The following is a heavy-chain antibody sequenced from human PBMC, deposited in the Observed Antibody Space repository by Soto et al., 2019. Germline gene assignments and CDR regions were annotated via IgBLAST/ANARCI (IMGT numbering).Heavy chain of an antibody. CDR3: ARVRPFSGSYYNGGFDS. CDR1: GYTFTSDD. J-gene: IGHJ5*01. D-gene: IGHD3-10*01. CDR2: MNPDSGNT. V-gene: IGHV1-8*01. Sequence: ASVKLSCKASGYTFTSDDINWVRQATGPGLEWMGWMNPDSGNTGYAQKFQGRVTMTRNTSKSTAYMELSSLRSEDTAVYYGARVRPFSGSYYNGGFDSWGQGTLVTVSS.